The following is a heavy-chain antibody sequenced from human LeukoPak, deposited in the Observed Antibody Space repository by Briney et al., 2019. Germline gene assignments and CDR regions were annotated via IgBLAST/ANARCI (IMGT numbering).Heavy chain of an antibody. Sequence: SETLSLTCTVSGDSINSSDYYWAWIRWPPGEGLEWIGTIYYSGSNYYKSYLKSRLTISVDSSKDQFSLKIISVTAADTGVYYCARHGNWDPFDYWGQGALVTVSS. CDR3: ARHGNWDPFDY. CDR2: IYYSGSN. V-gene: IGHV4-39*01. J-gene: IGHJ4*02. D-gene: IGHD7-27*01. CDR1: GDSINSSDYY.